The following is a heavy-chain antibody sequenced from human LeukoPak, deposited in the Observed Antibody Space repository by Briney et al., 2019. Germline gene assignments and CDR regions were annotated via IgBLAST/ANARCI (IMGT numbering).Heavy chain of an antibody. Sequence: ASVNVSCKASGYTFTSYGISWVRQAPGQGLEWMGWISAYNGNTNYAQKLQGRVTMTTDTSTSTAYMELRSLRSDDTAVYYCARDGYSYGPAYYYYYYMDVWGKGTTVTVSS. CDR3: ARDGYSYGPAYYYYYYMDV. J-gene: IGHJ6*03. CDR1: GYTFTSYG. CDR2: ISAYNGNT. D-gene: IGHD5-18*01. V-gene: IGHV1-18*01.